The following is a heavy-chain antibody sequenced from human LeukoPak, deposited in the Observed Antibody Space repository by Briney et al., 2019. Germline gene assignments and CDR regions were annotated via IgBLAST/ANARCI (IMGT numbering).Heavy chain of an antibody. CDR2: IKQDGSEK. CDR1: GFTFSSYW. V-gene: IGHV3-7*03. J-gene: IGHJ4*02. D-gene: IGHD3-10*01. Sequence: QRGGSLRLSCAASGFTFSSYWMSWVRQAPGKGLEWVANIKQDGSEKDYVDSAKGRIAISRDNAKNSLYLQMNSLRGEDTAVYYCATGLWTYGYWGQGTLVTVSS. CDR3: ATGLWTYGY.